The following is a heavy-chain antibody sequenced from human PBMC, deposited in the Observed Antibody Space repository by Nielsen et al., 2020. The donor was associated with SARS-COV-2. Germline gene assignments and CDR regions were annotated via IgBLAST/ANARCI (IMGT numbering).Heavy chain of an antibody. J-gene: IGHJ3*02. CDR3: ARATLTGYYNDAFDI. V-gene: IGHV4-31*03. Sequence: SETLSLTCTVSGGSISSHNYYWSWIRQHPGKGLEWIGYIFHSGLTYDNPSLKNRLIMSVDTSKNQFSLKLNSVTAADTAVYYCARATLTGYYNDAFDIWGQGTMVIVFS. CDR1: GGSISSHNYY. CDR2: IFHSGLT. D-gene: IGHD3-9*01.